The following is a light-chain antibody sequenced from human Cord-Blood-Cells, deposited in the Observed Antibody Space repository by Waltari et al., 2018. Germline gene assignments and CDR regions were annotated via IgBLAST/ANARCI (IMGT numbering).Light chain of an antibody. Sequence: QSALTQPASVPWSPGQSLPILCTATSSYVAVYNYVSWYQQTPGTAPKLMIYDDSNRPSGVSNRFAGSKSGNTASLTISGLQAEDEADYYCSSYTSSSTLVFGGGTKLTVL. J-gene: IGLJ2*01. CDR2: DDS. CDR1: SSYVAVYNY. CDR3: SSYTSSSTLV. V-gene: IGLV2-14*01.